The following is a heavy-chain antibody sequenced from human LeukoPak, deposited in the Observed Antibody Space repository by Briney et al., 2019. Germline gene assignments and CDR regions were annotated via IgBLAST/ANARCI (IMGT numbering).Heavy chain of an antibody. V-gene: IGHV4-59*12. Sequence: SETLSLTCTVSGGSISSYYWSWIRQPPGKGLEWIGYIYYSGSTNYNPSLKSRVTISVDTSKNQFSLKLSSVTAADTAVYYCARGRPMVRGEVYDYWGQGTLVTVSS. D-gene: IGHD3-10*01. J-gene: IGHJ4*02. CDR3: ARGRPMVRGEVYDY. CDR1: GGSISSYY. CDR2: IYYSGST.